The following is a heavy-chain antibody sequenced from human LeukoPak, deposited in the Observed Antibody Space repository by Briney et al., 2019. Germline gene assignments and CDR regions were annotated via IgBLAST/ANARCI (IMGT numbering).Heavy chain of an antibody. Sequence: GGSLRLSCAASGFTFSSYEMNWVRQAPGKGLEWVSYISSSGSIIYYADSVKGRFTISRDNAKNSLYLQMDSLRAEDTAVYYCARDGYSSSWGWFDPWGQGTLVTVSS. CDR2: ISSSGSII. CDR1: GFTFSSYE. CDR3: ARDGYSSSWGWFDP. D-gene: IGHD2-2*01. V-gene: IGHV3-48*03. J-gene: IGHJ5*02.